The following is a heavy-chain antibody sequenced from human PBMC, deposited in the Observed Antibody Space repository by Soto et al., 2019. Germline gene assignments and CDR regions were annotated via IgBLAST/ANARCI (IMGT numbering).Heavy chain of an antibody. CDR1: GFTFSDYY. CDR3: ARDKYCSGGSCRKNWFDP. D-gene: IGHD2-15*01. V-gene: IGHV3-11*06. CDR2: ISSSSSYT. J-gene: IGHJ5*02. Sequence: GGSLRLSCAASGFTFSDYYMSWIRQAPGKGLEWVSYISSSSSYTNYADSVKGRFTISRDNAKNSLYLQMNSLRAEDTAVYYCARDKYCSGGSCRKNWFDPWGQGTLVTVSS.